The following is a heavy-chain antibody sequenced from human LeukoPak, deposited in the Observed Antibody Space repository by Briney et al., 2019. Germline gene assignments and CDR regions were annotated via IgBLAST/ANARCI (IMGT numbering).Heavy chain of an antibody. CDR2: ICGSGGST. CDR1: GFTFSSYS. J-gene: IGHJ6*02. D-gene: IGHD3-22*01. CDR3: ARDNYYDSSGYYYDRYYYYGMDV. V-gene: IGHV3-23*01. Sequence: GGSLRLSCAASGFTFSSYSMNWVRQAPGKGLEWVSAICGSGGSTYYADSVKGRFTISRDNSKNTLYLQMNSLRAEDTAVYYCARDNYYDSSGYYYDRYYYYGMDVWGQGTTVTVSS.